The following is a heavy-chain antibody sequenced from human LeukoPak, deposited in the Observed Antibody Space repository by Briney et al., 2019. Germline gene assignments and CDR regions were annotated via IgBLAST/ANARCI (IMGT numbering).Heavy chain of an antibody. CDR2: IIPMFATV. Sequence: SVKVSCKASGGTFSNYAINWVRQAPGQGLDLMGGIIPMFATVNYEQKFQGRVTITTDESTNTAYMELSGLRSEDTAVYYCARNHDNTGYYDAYFDYWGQGTLVTVSS. V-gene: IGHV1-69*05. D-gene: IGHD3-22*01. CDR3: ARNHDNTGYYDAYFDY. CDR1: GGTFSNYA. J-gene: IGHJ4*02.